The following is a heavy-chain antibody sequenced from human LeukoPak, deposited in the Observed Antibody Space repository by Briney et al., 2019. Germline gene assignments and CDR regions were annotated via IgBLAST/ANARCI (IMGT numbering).Heavy chain of an antibody. CDR2: ISGSGAVT. V-gene: IGHV3-23*01. CDR3: AKSFALDY. J-gene: IGHJ4*02. Sequence: GGSLRLSCAASGFTFSDAVMSWVRQAPGKGLEWVSAISGSGAVTYYAASVKGRFAISRDNSKNTVYLQMNSLRAEDTAVYYCAKSFALDYWGQGTLVTVSS. D-gene: IGHD2-21*01. CDR1: GFTFSDAV.